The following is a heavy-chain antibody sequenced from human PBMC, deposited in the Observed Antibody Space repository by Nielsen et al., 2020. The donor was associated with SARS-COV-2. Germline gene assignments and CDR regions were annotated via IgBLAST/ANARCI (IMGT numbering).Heavy chain of an antibody. V-gene: IGHV3-30*18. CDR1: GFTFSTYG. D-gene: IGHD2-15*01. CDR3: AKDWTAIVVVPSGGVDY. Sequence: GESLKISCAASGFTFSTYGMHWARQAPGKGLEWVAAISYDGSNKYYVDSVKGRFTIPRDNSKNTLYLQMSSLREEDTAVYYCAKDWTAIVVVPSGGVDYWGQGTLVTVSS. J-gene: IGHJ4*02. CDR2: ISYDGSNK.